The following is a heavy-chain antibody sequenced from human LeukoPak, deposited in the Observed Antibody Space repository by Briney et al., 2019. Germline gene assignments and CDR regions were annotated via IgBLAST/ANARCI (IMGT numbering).Heavy chain of an antibody. D-gene: IGHD6-13*01. J-gene: IGHJ4*02. CDR1: GGSFSGYS. V-gene: IGHV4-34*01. CDR3: ARGVSSFRSKTPYFDY. CDR2: IYHSGST. Sequence: NPSETLSLTCAVYGGSFSGYSWSWIRQPPGKGLEWIGYIYHSGSTYYNPSLKSRVTISVDRSKNQFSLKLSSVTAADTAVYYCARGVSSFRSKTPYFDYWGQGTLVTVSS.